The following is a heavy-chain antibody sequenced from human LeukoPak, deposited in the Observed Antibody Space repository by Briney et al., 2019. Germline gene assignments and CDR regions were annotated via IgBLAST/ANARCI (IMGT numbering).Heavy chain of an antibody. CDR2: IGTAGDT. J-gene: IGHJ4*02. Sequence: GGPLRLSCAASGFTFSSYDMHWVRQATGKGLEWVSAIGTAGDTYYPGSVKGRFTISRENAKNSLYLQMNSLRAGDTAVYYCAKSAGYSSGFDYWGQGTLVTVSS. V-gene: IGHV3-13*01. CDR3: AKSAGYSSGFDY. CDR1: GFTFSSYD. D-gene: IGHD6-19*01.